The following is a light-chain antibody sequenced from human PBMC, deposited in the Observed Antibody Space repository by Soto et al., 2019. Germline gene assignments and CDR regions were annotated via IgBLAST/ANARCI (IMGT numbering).Light chain of an antibody. CDR3: QSYDSSTVV. CDR2: EDN. Sequence: NFMLTQPHSVSESPGKTVTISCTRSSGSIASNYVQWYQQRPGSAPTTVIYEDNQRPSGVPDRFSGSIDSSSISASLNISGLKTEDEADYYCQSYDSSTVVFGGGTKVNVL. CDR1: SGSIASNY. V-gene: IGLV6-57*04. J-gene: IGLJ2*01.